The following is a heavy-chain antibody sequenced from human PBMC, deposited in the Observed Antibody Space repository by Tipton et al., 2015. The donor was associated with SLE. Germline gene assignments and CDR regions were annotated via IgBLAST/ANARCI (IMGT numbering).Heavy chain of an antibody. J-gene: IGHJ4*02. V-gene: IGHV3-74*01. CDR1: GFTFSRHW. CDR2: MNTDGTIT. Sequence: SLRLSCAASGFTFSRHWMHWVRQAPGKGLVWVSRMNTDGTITSYVDSVKGRFTISRDNAKNTLYLQMNTLRAEDTAVYYCSRGNFQHQGFWGQGTLVTVSS. D-gene: IGHD2/OR15-2a*01. CDR3: SRGNFQHQGF.